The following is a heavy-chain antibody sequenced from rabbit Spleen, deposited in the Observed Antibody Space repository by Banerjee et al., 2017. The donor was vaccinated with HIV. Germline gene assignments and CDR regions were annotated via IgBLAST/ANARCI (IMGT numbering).Heavy chain of an antibody. Sequence: QEQLVESGGGLVQPGESLKLSCKASGIDFSRFGWNWVRQAPGKGPEWIAYVSPGFDIRKYADSVKGRFTISSDNAQNTVFLQMTSLTASDTATYFCARDLYSSGWGALSYGLDLWGQGTLVTVS. CDR3: ARDLYSSGWGALSYGLDL. CDR1: GIDFSRFG. D-gene: IGHD4-1*01. CDR2: VSPGFDIR. J-gene: IGHJ6*01. V-gene: IGHV1S47*01.